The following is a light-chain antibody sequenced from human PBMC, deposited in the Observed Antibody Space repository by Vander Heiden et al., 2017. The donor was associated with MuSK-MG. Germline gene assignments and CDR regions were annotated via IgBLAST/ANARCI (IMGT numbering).Light chain of an antibody. J-gene: IGKJ1*01. V-gene: IGKV1-6*01. CDR3: PQEDNSPST. CDR1: QGIRND. CDR2: AAS. Sequence: AIQLTKSPSSLPASVGDRVTITCRASQGIRNDLGWYQQKPGRAPKLLIYAASSLKSGVPSRFSGSGSGTDFTLTISSLQPEDFATYYCPQEDNSPSTFGQWTKVEIK.